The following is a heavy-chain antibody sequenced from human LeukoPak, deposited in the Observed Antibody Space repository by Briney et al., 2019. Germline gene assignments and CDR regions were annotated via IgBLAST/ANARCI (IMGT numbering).Heavy chain of an antibody. V-gene: IGHV4-4*07. J-gene: IGHJ4*02. CDR3: ARVGVGYSSSWHFDY. CDR2: IYTSGST. CDR1: GGSISSYY. Sequence: SETLSLTCTVSGGSISSYYWSWIRQPAGEGLEWIGRIYTSGSTNYNPSLKSRVTMSVDTSKNQFSLKLSSVTAADTAVYYCARVGVGYSSSWHFDYWGQGTLVTGSS. D-gene: IGHD6-13*01.